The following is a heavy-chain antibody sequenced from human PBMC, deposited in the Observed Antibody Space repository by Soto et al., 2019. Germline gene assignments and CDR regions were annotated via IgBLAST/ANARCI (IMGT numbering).Heavy chain of an antibody. CDR1: GGSISSYY. CDR3: ARELSYYDILTGYSTLGYFDY. D-gene: IGHD3-9*01. J-gene: IGHJ4*02. CDR2: IYTSGGT. V-gene: IGHV4-4*07. Sequence: SETLSLTCTVSGGSISSYYWSWIRQPAGKGLEWIGRIYTSGGTNYNPSLKSRVTMSVDTSKNQFSLKLSSVTAADTAVYYCARELSYYDILTGYSTLGYFDYWGQGTLVTVSS.